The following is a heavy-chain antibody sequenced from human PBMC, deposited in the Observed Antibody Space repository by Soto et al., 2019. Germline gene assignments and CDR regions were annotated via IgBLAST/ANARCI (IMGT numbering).Heavy chain of an antibody. CDR2: IIPIFGTA. J-gene: IGHJ5*02. V-gene: IGHV1-69*01. CDR1: GGTFSSYA. D-gene: IGHD2-15*01. CDR3: ARDGSGWSEGYCSGGSCYYWFDP. Sequence: QVQLVQSGAEVKKPGSSVKVSCKASGGTFSSYAISWVRQAPGQGLEWMGGIIPIFGTANYAQKFQGRVTITADESTSTAYMELSSLRSEDTAVYYCARDGSGWSEGYCSGGSCYYWFDPWGQGTLVTVSS.